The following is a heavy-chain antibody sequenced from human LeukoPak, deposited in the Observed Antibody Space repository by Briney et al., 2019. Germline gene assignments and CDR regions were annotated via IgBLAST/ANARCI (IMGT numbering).Heavy chain of an antibody. Sequence: GGSLRLSCAASGFTFSSYWMSWVRQAPGKGLEWVANIKQDGSEKYYVDSVKGRFTISRDNAKNSLYLQMNSLRAEDTAVYYCARGDTYYYGSREAYFDYWGQGTLVTVSS. J-gene: IGHJ4*02. CDR1: GFTFSSYW. CDR3: ARGDTYYYGSREAYFDY. V-gene: IGHV3-7*01. D-gene: IGHD3-10*01. CDR2: IKQDGSEK.